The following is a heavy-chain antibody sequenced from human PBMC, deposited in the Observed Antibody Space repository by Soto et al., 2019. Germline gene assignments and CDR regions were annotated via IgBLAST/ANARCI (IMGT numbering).Heavy chain of an antibody. CDR2: MNPNSANI. J-gene: IGHJ4*02. CDR3: ARVLFPHYFAH. V-gene: IGHV1-8*01. CDR1: GYPFTSYD. D-gene: IGHD2-15*01. Sequence: ASVKVSCKASGYPFTSYDINWVRQATGQGLEWMGWMNPNSANIGYAQKFQGRVTMTRDTSISTAYMELSGLSSDDTAVYYCARVLFPHYFAHGGQGTLVTVSS.